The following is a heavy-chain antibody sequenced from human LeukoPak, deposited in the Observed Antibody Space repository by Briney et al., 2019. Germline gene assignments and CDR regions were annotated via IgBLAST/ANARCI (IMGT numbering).Heavy chain of an antibody. CDR2: ISGSGGST. J-gene: IGHJ4*02. Sequence: PGGSLRLSCADSVCTFTRYAMCWVRQAPGKGLEWVSTISGSGGSTYYADSVKGRFTISRDNSKNTLYLQLKSLRAEDTAVYFCATSCDYWGQGTLVTVSS. CDR3: ATSCDY. CDR1: VCTFTRYA. V-gene: IGHV3-23*01.